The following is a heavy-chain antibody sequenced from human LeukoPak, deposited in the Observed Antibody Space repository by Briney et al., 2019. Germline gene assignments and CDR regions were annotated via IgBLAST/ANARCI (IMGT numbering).Heavy chain of an antibody. V-gene: IGHV4-38-2*02. J-gene: IGHJ4*02. D-gene: IGHD3-10*01. Sequence: SETLSLTCTVSGYSISSGYYWGWIRQPPGKGLEWIGSIYHSGSTYYNPSLKSRVTISVDTSKNQFSLKLRSVTAADTAVYYCASLSITMVRGVIITRDYWGQGTLVTVSS. CDR3: ASLSITMVRGVIITRDY. CDR1: GYSISSGYY. CDR2: IYHSGST.